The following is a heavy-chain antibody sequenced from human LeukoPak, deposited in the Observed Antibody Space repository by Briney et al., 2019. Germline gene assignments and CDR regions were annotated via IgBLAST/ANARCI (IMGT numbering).Heavy chain of an antibody. CDR2: IYNDGST. J-gene: IGHJ3*02. V-gene: IGHV3-53*01. D-gene: IGHD2/OR15-2a*01. CDR1: GLTISSSY. Sequence: GSLRLSCAASGLTISSSYMSWVRQAPGKGLEWVSIIYNDGSTYCADSMKGRFTISRDNSKNTLYLQVNSLRAEDTAMYYCARNILFAFDIWGQGTMVTVSS. CDR3: ARNILFAFDI.